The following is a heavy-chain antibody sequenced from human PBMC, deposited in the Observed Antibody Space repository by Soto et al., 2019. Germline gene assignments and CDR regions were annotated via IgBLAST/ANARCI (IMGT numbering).Heavy chain of an antibody. CDR3: ARDTRYSSTHGEGWFDP. J-gene: IGHJ5*02. Sequence: GASVKVSCKASGGTFSSYAISWVRQAPGQGLEWMGGIIPIFGTANYAQKFQGRVTITADKSTSTAYMELSSVRSEDTAVYYCARDTRYSSTHGEGWFDPWGQGTLVTVSS. V-gene: IGHV1-69*06. CDR1: GGTFSSYA. CDR2: IIPIFGTA. D-gene: IGHD6-13*01.